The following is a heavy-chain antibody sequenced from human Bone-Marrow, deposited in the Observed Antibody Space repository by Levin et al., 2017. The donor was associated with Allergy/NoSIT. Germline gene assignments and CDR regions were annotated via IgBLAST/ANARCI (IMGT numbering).Heavy chain of an antibody. Sequence: GESLKISCAASGFTFSRYAMAWVRQAPGQGLEWVSGMSGSGGRTVYADSVKGRFTISRDNSQNTMYLQMNSLRVEDTALYYCAREDNWNYDYWGQGTLVTVSS. V-gene: IGHV3-23*01. CDR2: MSGSGGRT. J-gene: IGHJ4*02. CDR3: AREDNWNYDY. D-gene: IGHD1-7*01. CDR1: GFTFSRYA.